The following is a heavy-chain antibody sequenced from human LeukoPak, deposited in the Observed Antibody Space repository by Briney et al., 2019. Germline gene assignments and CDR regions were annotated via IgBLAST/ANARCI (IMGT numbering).Heavy chain of an antibody. CDR1: GFAFNTYA. CDR3: AKDRVPDGRYSIDY. Sequence: GGSLRLSCAASGFAFNTYAMNWVRQAPGRGLEWVSISIGTGGTTDYADSVKGRFTISKDLSKNTLYLQMNSLRVEDTAIYYCAKDRVPDGRYSIDYWGQGTLVTVSS. D-gene: IGHD3-16*02. V-gene: IGHV3-23*01. J-gene: IGHJ4*02. CDR2: SIGTGGTT.